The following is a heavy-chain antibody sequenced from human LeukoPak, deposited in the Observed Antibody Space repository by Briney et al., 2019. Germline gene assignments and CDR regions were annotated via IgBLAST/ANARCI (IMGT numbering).Heavy chain of an antibody. J-gene: IGHJ4*02. CDR2: ISGSGAT. V-gene: IGHV3-23*01. Sequence: GGSLRLSCAASGFTFSTSAMTWVRQAPGKGLEWVSGISGSGATDYTDSVKGRFTISRDNSKNTLYLQINSLRAEDTAVYYCAKDLNWGGRWGQGTLVTVSS. D-gene: IGHD7-27*01. CDR1: GFTFSTSA. CDR3: AKDLNWGGR.